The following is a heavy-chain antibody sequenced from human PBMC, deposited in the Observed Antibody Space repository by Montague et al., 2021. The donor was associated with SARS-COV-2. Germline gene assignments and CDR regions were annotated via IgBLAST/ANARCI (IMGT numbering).Heavy chain of an antibody. D-gene: IGHD2-15*01. Sequence: SETLSLICAVYGESFSGYYWSWIRQPPGKGLEWIGEINHSGSTNYNPSLKSRDTISVDTSKNQFSLKLSSATAADTAVYYCARARPSVVVVAATAFDIWGQGTMVTVSS. CDR1: GESFSGYY. V-gene: IGHV4-34*01. CDR2: INHSGST. J-gene: IGHJ3*02. CDR3: ARARPSVVVVAATAFDI.